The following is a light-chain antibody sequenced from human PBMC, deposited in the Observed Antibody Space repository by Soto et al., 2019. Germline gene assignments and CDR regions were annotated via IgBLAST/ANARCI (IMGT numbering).Light chain of an antibody. J-gene: IGLJ3*02. V-gene: IGLV2-14*01. Sequence: QSALTQPASVSASPGQSITISCTGTSSDVGGYKFVSWYQHHPGKAPKLMIYEVNNRPSGVPDRFSGSKSGTSASLAITDLQAEDEADYYCQSYDSSLSGSWVFGGGTKLTVL. CDR3: QSYDSSLSGSWV. CDR1: SSDVGGYKF. CDR2: EVN.